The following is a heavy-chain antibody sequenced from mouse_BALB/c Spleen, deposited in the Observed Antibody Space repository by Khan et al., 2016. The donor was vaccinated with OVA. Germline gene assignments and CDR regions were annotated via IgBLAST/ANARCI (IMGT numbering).Heavy chain of an antibody. D-gene: IGHD2-10*01. J-gene: IGHJ4*01. Sequence: QVRLKESGPELKKPGETVKISCKASGYTFTNYGMNWVKQSPGKALKWMGWINTYTGEPTYADDFKGRFAFSLETSASTAYLQINNLKNEDTATYFCARPPYFSYTLDYWGQGTSVTVSS. V-gene: IGHV9-3-1*01. CDR3: ARPPYFSYTLDY. CDR1: GYTFTNYG. CDR2: INTYTGEP.